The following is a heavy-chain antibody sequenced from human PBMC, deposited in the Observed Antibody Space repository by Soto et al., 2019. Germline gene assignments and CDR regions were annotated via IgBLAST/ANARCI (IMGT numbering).Heavy chain of an antibody. Sequence: ASVKVSCKASGGTFSSYAISWVRQAPGQGLEWMGGIIPIFGTANYAQKFQGRVTITADKSTSTAYMELSSLRSEDTAVYYCARGKYYYDSSGFDYWGQGTLVTVSS. V-gene: IGHV1-69*06. J-gene: IGHJ4*02. CDR3: ARGKYYYDSSGFDY. D-gene: IGHD3-22*01. CDR2: IIPIFGTA. CDR1: GGTFSSYA.